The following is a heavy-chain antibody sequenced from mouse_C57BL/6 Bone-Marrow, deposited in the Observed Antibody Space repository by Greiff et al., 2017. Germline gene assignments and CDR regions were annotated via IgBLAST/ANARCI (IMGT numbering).Heavy chain of an antibody. CDR1: GYTFTDYY. CDR2: IYPGSGNT. J-gene: IGHJ3*01. Sequence: VQVVESGAELVRPGASVKLSCKASGYTFTDYYINWVKQRPGQGLEWIARIYPGSGNTYYNEKFKGKATLTAEKSSSTAYMQLSSLTSEDSAVYFCARSRAWFAYWGQGTLVTVSA. V-gene: IGHV1-76*01. CDR3: ARSRAWFAY.